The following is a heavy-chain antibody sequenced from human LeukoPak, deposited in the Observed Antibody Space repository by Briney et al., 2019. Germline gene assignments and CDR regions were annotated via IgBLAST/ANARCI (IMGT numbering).Heavy chain of an antibody. Sequence: GGSLRLSCGASGFDFSNNVMHWVRQAPGKGLEGVAFIRYDAANQYYADSVKGRFTISRDNSKNTLYLQMDSLRSEDTAIYHCAKDIAVSDSYFDYWGQGTLVTVSS. D-gene: IGHD6-19*01. V-gene: IGHV3-30*02. CDR1: GFDFSNNV. CDR2: IRYDAANQ. J-gene: IGHJ4*02. CDR3: AKDIAVSDSYFDY.